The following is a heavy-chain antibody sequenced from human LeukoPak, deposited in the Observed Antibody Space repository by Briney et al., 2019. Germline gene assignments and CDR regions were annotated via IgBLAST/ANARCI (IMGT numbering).Heavy chain of an antibody. CDR1: GGSFSGYY. D-gene: IGHD3-10*01. Sequence: SETLSLTCAVYGGSFSGYYWSWIRQPLGKGLEWIGEINHSGSTNYNPSLKSRVTISVDTSKNQFSLRLSSVTAADTAVYYCARMHVLLWFRELLSGRYFDYWGQGTLVTVSS. V-gene: IGHV4-34*01. CDR2: INHSGST. CDR3: ARMHVLLWFRELLSGRYFDY. J-gene: IGHJ4*02.